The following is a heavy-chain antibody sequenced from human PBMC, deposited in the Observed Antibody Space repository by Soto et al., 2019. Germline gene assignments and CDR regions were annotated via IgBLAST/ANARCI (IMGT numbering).Heavy chain of an antibody. CDR2: IYCSGST. V-gene: IGHV4-30-4*01. CDR3: ARAAKTYYYDSSGYYYTFDI. D-gene: IGHD3-22*01. Sequence: QVQLQESGPRLVKPSQTLSLTCTVSGGSISSGDSYWSWIRQPPGRGLEWIGYIYCSGSTYYTPSLKSRVTISVDTSKNQFSLKLSSVTAADTAVYYCARAAKTYYYDSSGYYYTFDIWGQGTMVTVSS. J-gene: IGHJ3*02. CDR1: GGSISSGDSY.